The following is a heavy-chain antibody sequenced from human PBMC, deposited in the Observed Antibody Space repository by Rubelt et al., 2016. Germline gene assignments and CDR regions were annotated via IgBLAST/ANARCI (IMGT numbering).Heavy chain of an antibody. J-gene: IGHJ3*02. CDR3: ARRPSRDAFDI. CDR1: GGSFSGYY. V-gene: IGHV4-34*01. Sequence: QVQLQQWGAGLLKPSETLSLTCAVYGGSFSGYYWSWIRQPPGKGLEWIGEINHSGSTNYNPSLKSRVTISVDTAKNQFSLRLGAVTAADTAVYYCARRPSRDAFDIWGQGTMVTVSS. CDR2: INHSGST.